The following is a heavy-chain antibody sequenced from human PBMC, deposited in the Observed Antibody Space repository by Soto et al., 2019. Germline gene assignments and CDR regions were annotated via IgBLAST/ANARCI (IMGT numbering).Heavy chain of an antibody. V-gene: IGHV4-34*01. CDR1: GGSFSGYY. Sequence: QVQLQQWGAGLLKPSETLSLTCAVYGGSFSGYYWSWIRQPPVKGLEWIGEINHSGSTNYNPSLTARVTISVDTSKNQFSLKLSSVTAADTAVYYCARAFGIEAAGEIIDYWGQGTLVTVSS. CDR3: ARAFGIEAAGEIIDY. CDR2: INHSGST. D-gene: IGHD6-13*01. J-gene: IGHJ4*02.